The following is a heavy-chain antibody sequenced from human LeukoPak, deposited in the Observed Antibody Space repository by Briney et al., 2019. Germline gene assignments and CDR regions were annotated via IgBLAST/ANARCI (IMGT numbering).Heavy chain of an antibody. D-gene: IGHD3-3*01. CDR3: ARGTWSSFSYYYYMDV. CDR2: IYYSGST. V-gene: IGHV4-30-4*08. J-gene: IGHJ6*03. CDR1: GGSISSGDYY. Sequence: SETLSLTCTVSGGSISSGDYYWSWIRQPPGKGLEWIGYIYYSGSTYYNPSLKSRVTISVDTSKNQFSLKLSSVTAADTAVYYCARGTWSSFSYYYYMDVWGKGTTVTVSS.